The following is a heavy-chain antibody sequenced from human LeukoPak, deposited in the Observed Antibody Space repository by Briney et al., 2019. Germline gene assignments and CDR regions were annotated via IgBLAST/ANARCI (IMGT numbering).Heavy chain of an antibody. V-gene: IGHV3-21*01. J-gene: IGHJ4*02. CDR1: GFTFSSYS. CDR2: ISSSSSYI. Sequence: GGSLRLSCAASGFTFSSYSMNWVRQAPGKGLEWVSSISSSSSYIYYADSVKGRFTISRDNATNSLYLQMNSLRAEDTAVYYCARSFPPGYFDYWGQGTLVTVSS. CDR3: ARSFPPGYFDY. D-gene: IGHD3-16*01.